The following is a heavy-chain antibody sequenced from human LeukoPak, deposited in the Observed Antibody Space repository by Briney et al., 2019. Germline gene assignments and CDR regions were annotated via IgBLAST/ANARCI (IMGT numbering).Heavy chain of an antibody. J-gene: IGHJ4*02. V-gene: IGHV4-61*02. CDR2: IYTSGST. Sequence: SQTLSLTCTVSGGSISSGSYYWSWIRQPAGKGLEWIGRIYTSGSTNYNPSLKSRVTISVDTSKNQFSLKLSSVTAADTAVYYCARASLSSSSWFWGQGTLVTVSS. CDR3: ARASLSSSSWF. D-gene: IGHD6-13*01. CDR1: GGSISSGSYY.